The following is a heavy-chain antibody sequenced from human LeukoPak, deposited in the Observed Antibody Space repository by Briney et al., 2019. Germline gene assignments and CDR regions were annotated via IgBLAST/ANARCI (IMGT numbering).Heavy chain of an antibody. CDR1: GGSISSSGYY. CDR2: IYYSGST. J-gene: IGHJ4*02. CDR3: ARLREHVDY. Sequence: SETLSLTCSVSGGSISSSGYYWDWIRQSPGKGLEWIGSIYYSGSTYYNPSLKSRVTISVDTSKNQFSLKLSSVTAADTAVYYCARLREHVDYWGQGTLVTVSS. V-gene: IGHV4-39*01. D-gene: IGHD1-26*01.